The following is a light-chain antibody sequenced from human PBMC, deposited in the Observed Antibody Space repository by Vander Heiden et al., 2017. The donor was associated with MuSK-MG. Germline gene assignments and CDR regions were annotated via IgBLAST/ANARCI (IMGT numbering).Light chain of an antibody. CDR2: GAS. V-gene: IGKV3-15*01. CDR1: QSVSSN. Sequence: EIVMTQSPATLSVSPGERATLPCRASQSVSSNLAWYQQKPGQAPRLLIYGASTRATGIPARCSGSGSGTEFTLTISSLQSEDFAVYYCQQDNNWPLTFGQGTKVEIK. J-gene: IGKJ1*01. CDR3: QQDNNWPLT.